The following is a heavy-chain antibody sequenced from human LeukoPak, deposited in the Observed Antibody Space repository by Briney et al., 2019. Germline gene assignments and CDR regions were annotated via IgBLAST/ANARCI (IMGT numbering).Heavy chain of an antibody. V-gene: IGHV3-21*01. CDR2: ISSSSSYI. D-gene: IGHD1-1*01. CDR3: AREVISNPTAEL. Sequence: GGSLRLSCAASGFTFSSYSMNWVRQAPGKGLEWVSSISSSSSYIYYADSVKGRFTISRDNAKNSRYLQMNSLRAEDTAVYYCAREVISNPTAELGGQGTLVTVSS. J-gene: IGHJ4*02. CDR1: GFTFSSYS.